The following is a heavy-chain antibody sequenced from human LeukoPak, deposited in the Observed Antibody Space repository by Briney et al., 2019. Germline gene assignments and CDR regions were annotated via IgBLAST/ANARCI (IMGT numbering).Heavy chain of an antibody. Sequence: SETLSLTCAVSGGSISSGGYYWSWIRQPPGKGLEWIGYIYYSGSTNYNPSLKSRVTISVDTSKNQFSLKLSSVTAADTAVYYCARDSIVGATRIFDYWGQGTLVSVSS. CDR2: IYYSGST. D-gene: IGHD1-26*01. J-gene: IGHJ4*02. CDR1: GGSISSGGYY. CDR3: ARDSIVGATRIFDY. V-gene: IGHV4-61*08.